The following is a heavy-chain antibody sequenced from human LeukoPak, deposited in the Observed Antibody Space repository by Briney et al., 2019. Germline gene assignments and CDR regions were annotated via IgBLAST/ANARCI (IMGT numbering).Heavy chain of an antibody. Sequence: GGSLRLSCAASGFTFGTYSMNWVRQAPGKGLEWVSSISSSSSYIYYADSVKGRFTISRDNAKNSLYLQMNSLRAEDTAVYYCAKVYPMVRGCYLDYWGQGTLVTVSS. J-gene: IGHJ4*02. CDR2: ISSSSSYI. V-gene: IGHV3-21*04. CDR3: AKVYPMVRGCYLDY. CDR1: GFTFGTYS. D-gene: IGHD3-10*01.